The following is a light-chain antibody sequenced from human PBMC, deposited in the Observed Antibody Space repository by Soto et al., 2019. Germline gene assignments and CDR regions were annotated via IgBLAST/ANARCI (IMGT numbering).Light chain of an antibody. CDR2: DAS. J-gene: IGKJ3*01. V-gene: IGKV3-11*01. CDR3: QQSSNWPPFT. CDR1: QSVRSY. Sequence: EIVLTQSPATLSLSTGEIATLSFSASQSVRSYLAWYQQKPGQAPRLLIYDASNRATGIPARFSGSGSGTDFTLTISSLEPEDLAVYYCQQSSNWPPFTFGPGTKVDN.